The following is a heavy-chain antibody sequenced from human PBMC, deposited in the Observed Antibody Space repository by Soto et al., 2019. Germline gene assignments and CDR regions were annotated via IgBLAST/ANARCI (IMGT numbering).Heavy chain of an antibody. CDR1: GYTFTSYG. D-gene: IGHD2-2*01. J-gene: IGHJ3*02. Sequence: QVQLVQSGAEVKKPGASVKVSFKASGYTFTSYGISWVRQAPGQGLEWMGWIIAYNGNTNYAQKLQGRVTMTSDTTTSTAYMELRSLRSDDTAVYYFARDTENCSSTRCRVNAFYIRGQGTMVTVSS. CDR2: IIAYNGNT. CDR3: ARDTENCSSTRCRVNAFYI. V-gene: IGHV1-18*01.